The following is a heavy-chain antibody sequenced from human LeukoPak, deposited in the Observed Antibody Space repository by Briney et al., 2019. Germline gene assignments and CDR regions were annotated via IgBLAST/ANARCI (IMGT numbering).Heavy chain of an antibody. J-gene: IGHJ6*03. Sequence: GGSLRLSCAASGFTFSRYWIHWVRQAPGKGLEWVSRINPDGSTTTYADSVKGRFTISRDNSKNTLYLQMNSLRAEDTAVYYCARDSSTVTSYYYYYYMDVWGKGTTVTVSS. CDR2: INPDGSTT. V-gene: IGHV3-74*01. CDR3: ARDSSTVTSYYYYYYMDV. CDR1: GFTFSRYW. D-gene: IGHD4-17*01.